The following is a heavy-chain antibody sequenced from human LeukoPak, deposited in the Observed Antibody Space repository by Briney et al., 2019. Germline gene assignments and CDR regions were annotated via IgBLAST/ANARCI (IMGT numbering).Heavy chain of an antibody. CDR3: ATTPFGWYGYFDY. J-gene: IGHJ4*02. CDR2: IYYSGST. Sequence: SETLSLTCTVSDDSITSSNYYWGWIRQPPGKGLEWIGSIYYSGSTNYNPSLKSRVTMSVDTSENQFSLKLTSVTAADTAVYYCATTPFGWYGYFDYWGQGTLVTVSS. D-gene: IGHD6-19*01. CDR1: DDSITSSNYY. V-gene: IGHV4-39*01.